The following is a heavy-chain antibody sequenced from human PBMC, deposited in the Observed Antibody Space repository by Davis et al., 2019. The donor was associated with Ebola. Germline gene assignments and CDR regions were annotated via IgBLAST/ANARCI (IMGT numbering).Heavy chain of an antibody. CDR3: ARHGGNYNYYYGMDV. CDR2: IYPGDSDT. CDR1: GYSFTSYW. J-gene: IGHJ6*02. Sequence: GGSLRLSCKGSGYSFTSYWIAWVPQIPGKGLEWMGIIYPGDSDTRYSPSFQGQVTISADKSISTAYLQWSSLKASDTAMYYCARHGGNYNYYYGMDVWGQGTTVTVSS. V-gene: IGHV5-51*01. D-gene: IGHD4-11*01.